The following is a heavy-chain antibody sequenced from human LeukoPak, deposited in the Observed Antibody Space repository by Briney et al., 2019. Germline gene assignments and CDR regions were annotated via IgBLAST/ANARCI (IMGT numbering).Heavy chain of an antibody. Sequence: GGSLRLSCAASGLTFSSYAMHWVRQAPGKGLEYVSGISSTGGSTYYADSVKGRFTISRDNSKNTLYLQMGGLRAGDMAVYYCARGGAYTSRGIDFWGQGTLVTVSS. CDR3: ARGGAYTSRGIDF. D-gene: IGHD3-16*01. CDR2: ISSTGGST. J-gene: IGHJ4*02. V-gene: IGHV3-64*02. CDR1: GLTFSSYA.